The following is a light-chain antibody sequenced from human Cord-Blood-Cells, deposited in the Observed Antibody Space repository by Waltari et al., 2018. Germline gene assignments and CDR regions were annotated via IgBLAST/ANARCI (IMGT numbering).Light chain of an antibody. J-gene: IGKJ5*01. Sequence: IVLTQSPGSLSLSPGERSTLSCRARQSVSSSYLAWYQQKPGQAPRLLIYGASSRATGIPDRFSGSGSGTDFTLTISRLEPEDFAVYYCQQYGSSLVTFGQGTRLEIK. CDR2: GAS. V-gene: IGKV3-20*01. CDR3: QQYGSSLVT. CDR1: QSVSSSY.